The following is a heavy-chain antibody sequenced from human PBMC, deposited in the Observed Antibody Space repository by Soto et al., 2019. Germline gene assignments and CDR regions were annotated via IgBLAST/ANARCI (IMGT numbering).Heavy chain of an antibody. V-gene: IGHV1-18*01. Sequence: QVQLVQSGAEVKKPGASVKVSCKASGYTFTSYGISWVRQAPGQGRERMGWISAYNGNTNYAQKLQGRVTMTPDTSTSTAYRELRSLRSDDTAVYYCPRARSSWYYYYCNGMDVWGQGTTVTVSS. CDR3: PRARSSWYYYYCNGMDV. J-gene: IGHJ6*02. D-gene: IGHD2-15*01. CDR2: ISAYNGNT. CDR1: GYTFTSYG.